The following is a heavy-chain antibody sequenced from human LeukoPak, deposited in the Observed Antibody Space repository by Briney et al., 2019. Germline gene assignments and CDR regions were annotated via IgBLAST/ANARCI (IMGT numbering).Heavy chain of an antibody. Sequence: ASVQFSSKTSCSPFTTYEINWVRRAAGQGLEWMGWVHPNSGNTAYAQKFQGRVTMTRDTSISTTYMELSGLRSDDTAVYFCARGPRNDPWGQGTLVTVSS. CDR2: VHPNSGNT. J-gene: IGHJ5*02. CDR3: ARGPRNDP. CDR1: CSPFTTYE. D-gene: IGHD1-14*01. V-gene: IGHV1-8*01.